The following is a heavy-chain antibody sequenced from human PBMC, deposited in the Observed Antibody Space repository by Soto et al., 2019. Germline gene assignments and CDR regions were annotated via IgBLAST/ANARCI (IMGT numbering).Heavy chain of an antibody. D-gene: IGHD6-13*01. CDR1: GGTFSSYT. CDR3: ARARSSALAGGWFDP. J-gene: IGHJ5*02. V-gene: IGHV1-69*02. CDR2: IIPILGIA. Sequence: QVQLVQSGAEVKKPGSSVKVSCKASGGTFSSYTISWVRQAPGQGLEWMGRIIPILGIANYAQKFQGRVTITADKSTSTAYMELSSLRSEDTAVYYCARARSSALAGGWFDPWGQGTLVTVSS.